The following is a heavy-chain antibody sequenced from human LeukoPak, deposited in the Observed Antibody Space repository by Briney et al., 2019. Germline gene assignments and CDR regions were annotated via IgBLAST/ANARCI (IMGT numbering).Heavy chain of an antibody. D-gene: IGHD4-17*01. CDR1: GGSISSGSYY. CDR3: ARDLYGDYVFDY. J-gene: IGHJ4*02. Sequence: PSQTLSLTCTVSGGSISSGSYYWSWIRQPAGTGLEWIGRIYTSGSTNYNPSLKSRVTISVDTSKNQFSLKLSSVTAADTAVYYCARDLYGDYVFDYWGQGTLVTVSS. CDR2: IYTSGST. V-gene: IGHV4-61*02.